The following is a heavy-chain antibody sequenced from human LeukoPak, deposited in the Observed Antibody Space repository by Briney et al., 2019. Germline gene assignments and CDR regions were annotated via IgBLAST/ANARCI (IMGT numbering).Heavy chain of an antibody. J-gene: IGHJ4*02. Sequence: PGRSLSLSCEASGFTSNSHSINWVRQAPGQGLEWVAVISSDGNTKHYGDSVRGRFTISRDNSKSTLWLQMSSLRAEDTALYYCARERADAIGAFDSWGQGTLVTVSS. CDR3: ARERADAIGAFDS. CDR1: GFTSNSHS. D-gene: IGHD2-21*01. V-gene: IGHV3-30*04. CDR2: ISSDGNTK.